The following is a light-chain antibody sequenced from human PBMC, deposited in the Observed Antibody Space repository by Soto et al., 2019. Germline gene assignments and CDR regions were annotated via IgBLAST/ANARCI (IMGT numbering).Light chain of an antibody. CDR2: DDD. CDR1: SSNIGGNS. Sequence: PGQRVTISCSGSSSNIGGNSVSWYQQLPGTAPKLLIYDDDKRPSGIPDRFSGSKSGTSATLGITGFQTGDEADYYCGSWDSSLSAYVFGTGTQLTVL. J-gene: IGLJ1*01. CDR3: GSWDSSLSAYV. V-gene: IGLV1-51*01.